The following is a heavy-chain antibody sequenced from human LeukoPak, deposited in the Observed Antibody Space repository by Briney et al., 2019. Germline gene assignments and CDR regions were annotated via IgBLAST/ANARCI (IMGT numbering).Heavy chain of an antibody. CDR1: GFTFSSYA. D-gene: IGHD3-3*01. V-gene: IGHV3-30-3*01. Sequence: GRSLRLSCAASGFTFSSYAMHWVCQAPGKGLEWVAGISYDGSNKYYADSVKGRFTISRDNSKNTLYLQMNSLRAEDTAVYYCARGPPETNFGVFDYWGQGTLVTVSS. J-gene: IGHJ4*02. CDR2: ISYDGSNK. CDR3: ARGPPETNFGVFDY.